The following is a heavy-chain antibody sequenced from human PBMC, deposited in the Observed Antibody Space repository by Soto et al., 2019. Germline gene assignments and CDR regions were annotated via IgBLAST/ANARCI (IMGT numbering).Heavy chain of an antibody. CDR3: ARGEDAFFYYGLDV. Sequence: SETLSLTCTLAGDAITCSYWRWFRRPPGKGLEWIAYIYDTGISGYTPSTSYNPSLKSRVTMSVDTSKSQFSLKLTSVTAADTAVYFCARGEDAFFYYGLDVWGQGITVTVSS. V-gene: IGHV4-59*01. J-gene: IGHJ6*02. CDR2: IYDTGISGYTPST. CDR1: GDAITCSY.